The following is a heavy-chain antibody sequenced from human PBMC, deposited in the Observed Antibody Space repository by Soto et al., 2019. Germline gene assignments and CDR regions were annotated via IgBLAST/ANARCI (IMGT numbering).Heavy chain of an antibody. CDR2: INHSGST. CDR3: ARARIAPNYYYGMDV. D-gene: IGHD6-13*01. J-gene: IGHJ6*02. Sequence: SETLSLTXAVYGGSFSGYYWSWIRQPPVKGLEWIGEINHSGSTNYNPSLKSRVTISVDTSKNQFSLKLSSVTAADTAVYYCARARIAPNYYYGMDVWGQGTTVTVSS. CDR1: GGSFSGYY. V-gene: IGHV4-34*01.